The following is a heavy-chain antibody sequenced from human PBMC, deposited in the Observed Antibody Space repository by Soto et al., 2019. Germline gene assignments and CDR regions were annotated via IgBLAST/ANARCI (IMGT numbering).Heavy chain of an antibody. V-gene: IGHV1-69*02. CDR3: AGLTGTTQNFDY. CDR2: IIPILGIA. D-gene: IGHD1-7*01. Sequence: QVQLVQSGAEVKKPGSSVKVSCKASGGTFSSYTISWVRQAPGQGLEWMGRIIPILGIANYAQKFQGRVTITADKSTSTAYVELSSLRSEDTAVYYCAGLTGTTQNFDYWGQGTLVTVSS. J-gene: IGHJ4*02. CDR1: GGTFSSYT.